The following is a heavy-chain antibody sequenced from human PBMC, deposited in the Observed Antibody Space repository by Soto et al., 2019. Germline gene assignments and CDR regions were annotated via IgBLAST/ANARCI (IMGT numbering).Heavy chain of an antibody. CDR2: IIPIFRTP. CDR3: AKDKDREQLGGNYYHALDV. D-gene: IGHD1-1*01. CDR1: GDTFSSFA. J-gene: IGHJ6*02. Sequence: QVHLVQSGAEVKKPGSSVKVSCKASGDTFSSFAISWVRQAPGQGLEWMGGIIPIFRTPKYGQKFQGRVTITANEPTSTAHKELSSLRSEDTAVYYCAKDKDREQLGGNYYHALDVWGQGTKVIVSS. V-gene: IGHV1-69*12.